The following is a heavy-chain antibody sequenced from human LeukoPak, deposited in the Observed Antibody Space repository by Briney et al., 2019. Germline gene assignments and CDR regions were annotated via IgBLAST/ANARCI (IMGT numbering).Heavy chain of an antibody. D-gene: IGHD3-22*01. V-gene: IGHV3-64*01. J-gene: IGHJ4*02. CDR2: ISSNGGST. Sequence: PGGSLRLSCAASGFTFSSHAMPWVRQAPGKGLEYVSSISSNGGSTHYANSVKGRFTISRDNSKNTMYLQMGSLRAEDMAVYYCARDRSRSGYLSFDFWGQGTLVTVSS. CDR3: ARDRSRSGYLSFDF. CDR1: GFTFSSHA.